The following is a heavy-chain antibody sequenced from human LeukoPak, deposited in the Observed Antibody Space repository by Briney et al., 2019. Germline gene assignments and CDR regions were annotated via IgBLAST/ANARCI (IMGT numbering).Heavy chain of an antibody. V-gene: IGHV3-74*01. J-gene: IGHJ4*02. CDR2: INSDGSTT. CDR3: ATDRAYSTFDY. D-gene: IGHD6-13*01. Sequence: GGSLRLSCVASGFTLSNYWMHWVRQAPGKGLGWVSRINSDGSTTNYVDSVKGRFTISRDNAKNSLYLQMNSLRAEDTAVYYCATDRAYSTFDYWGQGTLVTVSS. CDR1: GFTLSNYW.